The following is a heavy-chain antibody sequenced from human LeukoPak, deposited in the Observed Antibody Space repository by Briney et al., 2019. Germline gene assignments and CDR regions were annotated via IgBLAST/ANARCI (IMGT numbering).Heavy chain of an antibody. J-gene: IGHJ4*02. CDR1: GYSFTSYW. Sequence: GESLKISCKGSGYSFTSYWISWVRPMPGKGLEWMGRIDPSDSYTNYSPSFQGHVTISADKSISTAYLQWSSLKASDTAMYYCARITYYDFWSGYYPDYWGQGTLVTVSS. D-gene: IGHD3-3*01. CDR2: IDPSDSYT. CDR3: ARITYYDFWSGYYPDY. V-gene: IGHV5-10-1*01.